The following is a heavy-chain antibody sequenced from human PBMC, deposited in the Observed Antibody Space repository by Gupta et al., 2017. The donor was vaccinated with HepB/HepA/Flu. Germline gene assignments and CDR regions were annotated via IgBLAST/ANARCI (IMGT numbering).Heavy chain of an antibody. CDR2: IKKDGSEK. CDR1: GFSFSDYW. Sequence: EVQVVESGGALVHPGGSLSLSCAASGFSFSDYWMNWIRQAPGKGLEWVAIIKKDGSEKKYVDSVRGRFTISRDNAQNSLFLQMNNWRVEDTAIYYCAGGAGWLIDYWGHGTLVTVSS. V-gene: IGHV3-7*01. CDR3: AGGAGWLIDY. D-gene: IGHD6-19*01. J-gene: IGHJ4*01.